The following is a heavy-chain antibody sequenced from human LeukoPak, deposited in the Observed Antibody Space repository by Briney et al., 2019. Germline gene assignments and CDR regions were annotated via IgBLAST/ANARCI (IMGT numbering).Heavy chain of an antibody. CDR3: ARGPRNDP. Sequence: ASVKVSCKTSGYPFSTWEINWVRQAAGQGLEWLGWVHPDSGNTDYAQKFRGRVTMSRDTSTSTAYMELSGLRLHDTAVYFCARGPRNDPWGQGTLVTVSS. J-gene: IGHJ5*02. CDR1: GYPFSTWE. D-gene: IGHD1-14*01. CDR2: VHPDSGNT. V-gene: IGHV1-8*01.